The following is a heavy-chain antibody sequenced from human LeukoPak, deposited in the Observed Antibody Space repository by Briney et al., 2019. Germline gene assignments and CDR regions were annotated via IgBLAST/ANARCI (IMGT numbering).Heavy chain of an antibody. CDR1: GFTFSSYA. CDR3: ARESSGYDYYLDY. CDR2: ISYDGSNK. Sequence: GGSLRLSCAASGFTFSSYAMHWVRQAPGKGLEWVAVISYDGSNKYYADSVKGRFTISRDNSKNTLYLQMNSLRAEDTAVYYCARESSGYDYYLDYWGQGTLVTVSS. D-gene: IGHD5-12*01. V-gene: IGHV3-30-3*01. J-gene: IGHJ4*02.